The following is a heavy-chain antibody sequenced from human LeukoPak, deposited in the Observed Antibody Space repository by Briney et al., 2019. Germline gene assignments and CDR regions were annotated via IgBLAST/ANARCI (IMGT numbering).Heavy chain of an antibody. V-gene: IGHV4-34*01. Sequence: SETLSLTCAVSGGSLSGYYWTWIRQPPGKGLEWIGEINHSGSTYYNPSLKSRVTISVDTSKNQFSLKLSSVTAADTAVYYCARGLWGFDYWGQGTLVTVSS. CDR3: ARGLWGFDY. D-gene: IGHD3-10*01. J-gene: IGHJ4*02. CDR2: INHSGST. CDR1: GGSLSGYY.